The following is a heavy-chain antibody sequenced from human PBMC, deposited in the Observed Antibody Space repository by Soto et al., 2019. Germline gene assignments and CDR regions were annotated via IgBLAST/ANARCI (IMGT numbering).Heavy chain of an antibody. CDR1: GGTFSSYA. CDR3: ARWGRVGTRDYYGMDV. CDR2: IIPIFGTA. Sequence: QVQLVQSGAEVKKPGSSVKVSCKASGGTFSSYAISWVRQAPGQGREWMGGIIPIFGTANYAQKFQGRVTITADESTSTAYMELSSLRSEDTAVYYCARWGRVGTRDYYGMDVWGQGTTVTVSS. J-gene: IGHJ6*02. V-gene: IGHV1-69*01. D-gene: IGHD1-26*01.